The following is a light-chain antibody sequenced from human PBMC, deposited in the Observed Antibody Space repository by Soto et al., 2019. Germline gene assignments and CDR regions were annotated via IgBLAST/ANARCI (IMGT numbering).Light chain of an antibody. CDR3: ATWDDTLNGPV. V-gene: IGLV1-44*01. Sequence: QSVLTQPPSTSGTPGQKITIFCSGASSNIAANSVNWYQQLPGTAPKLLIYSNNQRPSGVPDRFSASKSGTSASLAISGLQSEDEADYYCATWDDTLNGPVFGGGTKLTVL. J-gene: IGLJ3*02. CDR1: SSNIAANS. CDR2: SNN.